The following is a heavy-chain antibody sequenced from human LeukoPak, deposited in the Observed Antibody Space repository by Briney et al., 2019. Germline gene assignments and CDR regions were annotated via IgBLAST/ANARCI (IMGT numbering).Heavy chain of an antibody. Sequence: ASVKVSCKASGYTFTGYYMHWVRQAPGQGLEWMGWINPNSGGTNYAQKFQERVTITRDMSTSTAYMELSSLRSEDTAVYYCAARGGDYYYGMDVWGQGTTVTVSS. CDR2: INPNSGGT. J-gene: IGHJ6*02. V-gene: IGHV1-2*02. D-gene: IGHD2-21*01. CDR1: GYTFTGYY. CDR3: AARGGDYYYGMDV.